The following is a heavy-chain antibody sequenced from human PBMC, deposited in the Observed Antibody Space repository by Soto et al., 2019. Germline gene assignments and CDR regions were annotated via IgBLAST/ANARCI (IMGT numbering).Heavy chain of an antibody. CDR1: GFTFSSYS. V-gene: IGHV3-21*01. D-gene: IGHD6-6*01. Sequence: GGSLRLSCAASGFTFSSYSMNWVRQAPGKGLEWVSSISSSSSYIYYADSVKGRFTISRDNAKNSLYLQMNSLRAEDTAVYYCARSKGSSSLGGYYYMDVWGKGTTVTVSS. CDR3: ARSKGSSSLGGYYYMDV. CDR2: ISSSSSYI. J-gene: IGHJ6*03.